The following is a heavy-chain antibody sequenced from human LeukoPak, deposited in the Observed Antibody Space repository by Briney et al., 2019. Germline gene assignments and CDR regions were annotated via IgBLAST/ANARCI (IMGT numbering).Heavy chain of an antibody. Sequence: GGSLRLSCAASGFTFSSYSMNWVRQAPGKGLEWVSYISSSSSTIYYADSVKGRFTISRDNAKNSLYLQMNSLRAEDTAVYYCARVRGGNFWSGHMGYYFDYWGQGTLVTVSS. CDR3: ARVRGGNFWSGHMGYYFDY. D-gene: IGHD3-3*01. V-gene: IGHV3-48*01. CDR2: ISSSSSTI. CDR1: GFTFSSYS. J-gene: IGHJ4*02.